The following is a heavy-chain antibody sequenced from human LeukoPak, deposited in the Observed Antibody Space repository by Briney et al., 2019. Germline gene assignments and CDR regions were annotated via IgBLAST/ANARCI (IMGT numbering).Heavy chain of an antibody. V-gene: IGHV4-59*01. CDR1: GGSISSYY. D-gene: IGHD3-9*01. CDR3: ARLRIRSVLRYFDWSYNWFDP. J-gene: IGHJ5*02. CDR2: IYCSGST. Sequence: SETLSLTCTVSGGSISSYYWSWIRQPPGKGLEWIGYIYCSGSTNYNPSLKSRVTISVDTSKNQFSLKLSSVTAADTAVYYCARLRIRSVLRYFDWSYNWFDPWGQGTLVTVSS.